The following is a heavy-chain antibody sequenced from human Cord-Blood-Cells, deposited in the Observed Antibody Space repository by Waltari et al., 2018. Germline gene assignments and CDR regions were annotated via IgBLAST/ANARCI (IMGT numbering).Heavy chain of an antibody. J-gene: IGHJ3*02. CDR3: ATSLGRYIDAFDI. V-gene: IGHV1-24*01. CDR1: GYTRTELS. CDR2: FDPEDGET. Sequence: QVQLVQSGAEVKKPGASGKVSCKVSGYTRTELSMHWVRQAPGKGLGWMGGFDPEDGETIYAQKFQGRVTMTEDTSTDTAYMELSSRRSEDTAVYYCATSLGRYIDAFDIWGQGTMVTVSS. D-gene: IGHD3-16*01.